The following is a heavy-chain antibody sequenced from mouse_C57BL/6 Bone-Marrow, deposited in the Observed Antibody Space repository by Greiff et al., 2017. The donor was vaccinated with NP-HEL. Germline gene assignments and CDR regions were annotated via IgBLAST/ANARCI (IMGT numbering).Heavy chain of an antibody. CDR1: GYTFTDYY. CDR2: IYPGSGNT. J-gene: IGHJ3*01. CDR3: ARGGFMDYYYGSSPWFAY. D-gene: IGHD1-1*01. V-gene: IGHV1-76*01. Sequence: QVQLKESGAELVRPGASVKLSCKASGYTFTDYYINWVKQRPGQGLEWIARIYPGSGNTYYIEKFKGKATLTAEKSSSTAYMQLSSLTSEDSAVYFCARGGFMDYYYGSSPWFAYWGQGTLVTVSA.